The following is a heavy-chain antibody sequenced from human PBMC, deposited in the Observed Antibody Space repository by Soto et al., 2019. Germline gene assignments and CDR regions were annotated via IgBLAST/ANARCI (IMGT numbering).Heavy chain of an antibody. Sequence: QLQLQESGPGLVKPSETLSLTCTVSGGSISSSSYYWGWIRQPPGKGLEWIGSIYYSGSTYYNPSLKSRVTISVDTSKNQFSLKLSSVTAADTAVYYCARWYSGSYGGYYFDYWGQGTLVTVSS. CDR3: ARWYSGSYGGYYFDY. CDR1: GGSISSSSYY. V-gene: IGHV4-39*01. D-gene: IGHD1-26*01. CDR2: IYYSGST. J-gene: IGHJ4*02.